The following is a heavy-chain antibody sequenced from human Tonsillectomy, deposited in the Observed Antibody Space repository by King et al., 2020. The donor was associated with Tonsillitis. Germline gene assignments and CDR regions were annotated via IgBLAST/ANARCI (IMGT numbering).Heavy chain of an antibody. J-gene: IGHJ4*02. CDR1: GFSLSTSGVG. V-gene: IGHV2-5*01. CDR2: IYWNDDK. D-gene: IGHD3-22*01. CDR3: AHSCPYYYDSNCYYLNQPYFDY. Sequence: VTLKESGPTLVKPTQTLTLTCTFSGFSLSTSGVGVGWIRQPPGKALEWLALIYWNDDKRYSPSLKTRLTITKDTSKNQVVLTMTNMDPVDTATYYCAHSCPYYYDSNCYYLNQPYFDYWGQGTLVTVSS.